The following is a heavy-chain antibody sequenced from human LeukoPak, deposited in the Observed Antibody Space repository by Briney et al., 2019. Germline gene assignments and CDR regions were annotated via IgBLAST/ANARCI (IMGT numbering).Heavy chain of an antibody. V-gene: IGHV1-18*01. CDR1: RHTHRILC. Sequence: SENLSRRASRHTHRILCTSWVRHAPRQALEWVGCIRADNGNKDYAQKFQGRVTMTTHSPTSAGYVEMRRLGSDDTAVYYCERDRSHGDAFDLWGQGAMVIVSS. CDR3: ERDRSHGDAFDL. J-gene: IGHJ3*01. CDR2: IRADNGNK.